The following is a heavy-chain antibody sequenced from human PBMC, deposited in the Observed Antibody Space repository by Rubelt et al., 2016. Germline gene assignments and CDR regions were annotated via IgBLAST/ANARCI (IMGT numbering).Heavy chain of an antibody. V-gene: IGHV1-18*01. CDR1: TFTSYG. CDR2: ISAYNGNT. Sequence: TFTSYGITWVRQAPGQGLEWMGWISAYNGNTNYAQKFQGRVTMTTDTSTTTAYMELRGLRSDDTAVYYCAREGVIVARLNWFDPWGQGTLVTVSS. J-gene: IGHJ5*02. D-gene: IGHD6-6*01. CDR3: AREGVIVARLNWFDP.